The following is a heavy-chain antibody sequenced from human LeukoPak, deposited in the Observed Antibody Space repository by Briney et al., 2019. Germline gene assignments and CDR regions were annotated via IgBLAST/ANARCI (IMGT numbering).Heavy chain of an antibody. CDR2: IYPGDSDT. CDR3: ARGTGARGGSATYALNY. CDR1: GXSFPTYW. V-gene: IGHV5-51*01. J-gene: IGHJ4*02. D-gene: IGHD5-12*01. Sequence: GESLKISCKGSGXSFPTYWIGWVRQMPGKGLEWMGIIYPGDSDTRYSPSFQGQVTISADKSISTAYLQWSSLKASDTAIYFCARGTGARGGSATYALNYWGQGTLVTVSS.